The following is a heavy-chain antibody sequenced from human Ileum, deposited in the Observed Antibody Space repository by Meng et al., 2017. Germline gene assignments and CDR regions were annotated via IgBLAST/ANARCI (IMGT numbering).Heavy chain of an antibody. CDR3: ASGSGSLDY. CDR2: TYYRSKWYS. Sequence: GLGRLKPLQTLSLTCAVAGGSVSSNIAAWNWIRQSPLRGLEWLGRTYYRSKWYSEYAVSVKSRISITPDTSKNQFSLQMNSVTPEDTAVYYCASGSGSLDYWGPGTLVTVSS. V-gene: IGHV6-1*01. D-gene: IGHD3-3*01. CDR1: GGSVSSNIAA. J-gene: IGHJ4*02.